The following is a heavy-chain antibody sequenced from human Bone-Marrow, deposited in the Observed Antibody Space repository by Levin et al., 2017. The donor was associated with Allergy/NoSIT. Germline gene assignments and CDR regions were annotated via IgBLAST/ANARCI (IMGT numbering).Heavy chain of an antibody. J-gene: IGHJ4*02. CDR1: GFIFSNAW. CDR3: TTGTTGTTYG. V-gene: IGHV3-15*01. CDR2: IKSKTDGGTT. D-gene: IGHD1-7*01. Sequence: GESLKISCAASGFIFSNAWMSWVRQAPGKGLEWVGRIKSKTDGGTTEYAAPVKGRFTISRDDSINTLSLQMNSLTTEDTAVYYCTTGTTGTTYGWGQGTLVTVSS.